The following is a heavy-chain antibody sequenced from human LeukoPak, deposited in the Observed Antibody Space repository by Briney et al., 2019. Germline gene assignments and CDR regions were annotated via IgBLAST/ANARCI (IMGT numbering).Heavy chain of an antibody. D-gene: IGHD3-10*01. CDR3: AIGGNIDY. Sequence: GGSLRLSCAASGFSFSSYSMNWGRQAPGKGLEWLSYISSGSGTIYYADSVRGRFTISRDNAKNSVYLQMNSLRDEDTAVYYCAIGGNIDYWGQGTLVTVSS. CDR1: GFSFSSYS. CDR2: ISSGSGTI. V-gene: IGHV3-48*02. J-gene: IGHJ4*02.